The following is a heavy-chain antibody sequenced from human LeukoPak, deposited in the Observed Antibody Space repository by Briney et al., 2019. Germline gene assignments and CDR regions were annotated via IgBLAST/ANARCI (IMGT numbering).Heavy chain of an antibody. CDR2: IDGDGRIT. Sequence: GGSLRLSCAASGFTFSSYWMHWVRQVPGQGLVWASHIDGDGRITNYGDSVKGRFTISRDNAKNTLYLQMNSLRAEDTAVYYCARGGPVAENYWGQGTLVTVSS. D-gene: IGHD6-19*01. CDR3: ARGGPVAENY. V-gene: IGHV3-74*01. J-gene: IGHJ4*02. CDR1: GFTFSSYW.